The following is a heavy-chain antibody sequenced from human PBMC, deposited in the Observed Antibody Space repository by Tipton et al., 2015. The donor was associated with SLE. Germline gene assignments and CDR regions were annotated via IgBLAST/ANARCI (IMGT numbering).Heavy chain of an antibody. CDR2: FYPGGTT. Sequence: TLSLTCTVSGDSISNYYWSWIRQSAGKGLEWMGRFYPGGTTSYNPSFKSRVTMSADTSKNQFSLEVTSVTAADTAVYYCASPSPATPGSGFYFDYWGQGKLVTVSP. V-gene: IGHV4-4*07. CDR3: ASPSPATPGSGFYFDY. D-gene: IGHD1-1*01. CDR1: GDSISNYY. J-gene: IGHJ4*02.